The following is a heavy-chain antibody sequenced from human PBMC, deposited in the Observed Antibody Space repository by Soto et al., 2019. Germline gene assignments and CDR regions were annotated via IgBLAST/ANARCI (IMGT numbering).Heavy chain of an antibody. V-gene: IGHV1-69*01. CDR2: IIPIFGTA. CDR3: ARGRGSYYEAEHYYYYYAMDV. CDR1: GGTFSSYA. D-gene: IGHD1-26*01. J-gene: IGHJ6*02. Sequence: QVQLVQSGAEVKKPGSSVKVSCKASGGTFSSYAISWVRQAPGQGLEWMGGIIPIFGTANYAQKFQGRVTITADESTSTAYMELSSLRSEDTAVYYCARGRGSYYEAEHYYYYYAMDVWGQGTTVTVSS.